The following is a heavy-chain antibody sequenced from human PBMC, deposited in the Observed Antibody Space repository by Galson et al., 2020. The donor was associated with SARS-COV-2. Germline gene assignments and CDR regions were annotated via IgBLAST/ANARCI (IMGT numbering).Heavy chain of an antibody. D-gene: IGHD2-15*01. V-gene: IGHV1-69*13. CDR2: ISPISTTT. Sequence: SVKVSCKASRVTFRNYDISWVRQAPGQGLEWLGGISPISTTTSYAQSFEGRVTITADESTSTVYMELSSLRSEDTAAYYCARDVGAGCSGASCYHSGVNWFDTWGQGTLGTVSS. J-gene: IGHJ5*02. CDR1: RVTFRNYD. CDR3: ARDVGAGCSGASCYHSGVNWFDT.